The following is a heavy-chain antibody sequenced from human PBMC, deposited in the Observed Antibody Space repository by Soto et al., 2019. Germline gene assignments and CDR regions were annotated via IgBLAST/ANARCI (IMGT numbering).Heavy chain of an antibody. V-gene: IGHV1-2*02. CDR3: ALLLSCATNSSPSWNSAVAF. CDR1: GYSYSGDY. J-gene: IGHJ4*02. Sequence: SLKVYCKTSGYSYSGDYIDSVRETSGQLMPWMGWINPNSGGTKYAQKFQGRVTLTRDTSLSTAYMELNSLRSDDTAVYYCALLLSCATNSSPSWNSAVAFWGKGTLVPVSS. CDR2: INPNSGGT. D-gene: IGHD1-7*01.